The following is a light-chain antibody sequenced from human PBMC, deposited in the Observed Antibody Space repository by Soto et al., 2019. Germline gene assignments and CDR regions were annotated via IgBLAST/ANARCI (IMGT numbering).Light chain of an antibody. CDR1: QSIRRS. J-gene: IGKJ1*01. CDR2: AAS. V-gene: IGKV1-39*01. Sequence: DIQMTQYTSSLSASVADRVTITCRASQSIRRSVDWDQQKPGKAHNLLIYAASSLQSGVPSRFSGSGSGTEFTLTISSLQPEYFATYYCQQSYSTRRTFGQGTKV. CDR3: QQSYSTRRT.